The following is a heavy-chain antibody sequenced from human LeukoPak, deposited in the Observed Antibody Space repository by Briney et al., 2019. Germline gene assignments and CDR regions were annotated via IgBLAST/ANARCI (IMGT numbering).Heavy chain of an antibody. J-gene: IGHJ4*02. Sequence: GESLKISCKGSGYGFTSFCICWVRQLPAKGVEWRGSIYPGDSDTRYSPSFQGQVTISADKSMNTVYLQWNRLRAADTAMYYCARDLALESSSWSGDYWGQGTLVTVSS. CDR1: GYGFTSFC. CDR2: IYPGDSDT. D-gene: IGHD6-13*01. V-gene: IGHV5-51*01. CDR3: ARDLALESSSWSGDY.